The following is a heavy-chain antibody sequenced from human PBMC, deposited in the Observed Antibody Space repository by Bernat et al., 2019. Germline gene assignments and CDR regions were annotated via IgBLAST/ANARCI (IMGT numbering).Heavy chain of an antibody. CDR1: GYSISSGYY. D-gene: IGHD6-13*01. J-gene: IGHJ5*02. V-gene: IGHV4-38-2*02. Sequence: QVQLQESGPGLVKPSETLSLTCAVSGYSISSGYYWGWIRQPPGKGLEWIGSIYHSGSTYYNPSLKSRVTISVDTSKNQFSLKLSSVTAGDTAVYYCARDQGSSWYEKDNWFDPWGQGTLVTVSS. CDR2: IYHSGST. CDR3: ARDQGSSWYEKDNWFDP.